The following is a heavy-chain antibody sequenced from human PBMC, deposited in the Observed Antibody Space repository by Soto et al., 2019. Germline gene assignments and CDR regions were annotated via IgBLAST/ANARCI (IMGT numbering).Heavy chain of an antibody. V-gene: IGHV4-59*08. CDR2: TFYSGST. CDR3: GRQLPGYCSSTRCQSPFDS. D-gene: IGHD2-2*01. Sequence: QVQLQESGPGLVKPSETLSLTCTVSGDSITGYYWSWIRQPPGKGLEWIGYTFYSGSTNYNPSLKSRVTISVDTSKNQFSLKLSSVTAADTAVYYCGRQLPGYCSSTRCQSPFDSWGQGPMVTVSS. J-gene: IGHJ3*02. CDR1: GDSITGYY.